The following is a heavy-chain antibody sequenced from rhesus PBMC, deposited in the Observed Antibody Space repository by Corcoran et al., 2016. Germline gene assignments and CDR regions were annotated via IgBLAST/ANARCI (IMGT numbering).Heavy chain of an antibody. CDR1: GGSISSSY. J-gene: IGHJ4*01. Sequence: QLQLQESGPGLVKPSETLSVTCAVSGGSISSSYWSWIRQAPGKGLEWIGYIYGSGSSTNYNPSIKSRVTLSVDTSKNQFSLKLSSVTAADTAVYYCVRVDEKRQLAYFDYWGQGVLVTVSS. CDR2: IYGSGSST. CDR3: VRVDEKRQLAYFDY. V-gene: IGHV4-169*01. D-gene: IGHD6-25*01.